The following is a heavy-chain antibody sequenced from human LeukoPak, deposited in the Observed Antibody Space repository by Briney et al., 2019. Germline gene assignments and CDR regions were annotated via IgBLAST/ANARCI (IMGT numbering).Heavy chain of an antibody. CDR2: ISNHNGKT. D-gene: IGHD3-3*01. CDR1: GYTLTSYG. V-gene: IGHV1-18*01. CDR3: ARVVSYNDFWSGPKGGVIDI. J-gene: IGHJ3*02. Sequence: GASVKVSCKASGYTLTSYGVTWVRQAPGQGLEWMGWISNHNGKTNYAQKFQGRVAMTTDTSTSTAYMEVRSLSSDDTAKYYCARVVSYNDFWSGPKGGVIDIWGQGTMVTVSS.